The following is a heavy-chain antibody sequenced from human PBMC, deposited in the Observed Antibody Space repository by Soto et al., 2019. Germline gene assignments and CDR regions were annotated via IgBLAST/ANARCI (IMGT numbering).Heavy chain of an antibody. CDR3: ARGQGRYNWNYFDY. Sequence: SVKVSCKVSGGTFSSYAISWVRQAPGQGLEWMGGIIPIFGTANYAQKFQGRVTITADESTSTAYMELSSLRSEDTAVYYCARGQGRYNWNYFDYWGQGTLVTVSS. CDR2: IIPIFGTA. V-gene: IGHV1-69*13. D-gene: IGHD1-20*01. J-gene: IGHJ4*02. CDR1: GGTFSSYA.